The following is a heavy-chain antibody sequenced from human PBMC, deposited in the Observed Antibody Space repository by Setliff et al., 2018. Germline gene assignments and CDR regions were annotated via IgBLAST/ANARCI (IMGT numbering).Heavy chain of an antibody. CDR2: INPSGENT. CDR3: ARGLIAYASWYPNKHTYYYYMDV. Sequence: GASVNVSCKASGYTLSHYYMHWVRQAPGQGLEWMGLINPSGENTNYAQKFQGRVNMTRDTSTSTVYMELRSLKAEDTATYFCARGLIAYASWYPNKHTYYYYMDVWGKGTTVTVS. V-gene: IGHV1-46*01. J-gene: IGHJ6*03. CDR1: GYTLSHYY. D-gene: IGHD6-13*01.